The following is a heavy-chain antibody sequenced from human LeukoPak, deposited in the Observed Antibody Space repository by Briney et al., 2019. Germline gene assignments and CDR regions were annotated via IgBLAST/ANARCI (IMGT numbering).Heavy chain of an antibody. CDR2: IKHGGFT. J-gene: IGHJ4*02. Sequence: SETLSLTCAVHGASFSGFYWTWMRQPPGKELEWIGEIKHGGFTSYHPSLKSRVTMSEDTSNNQSSLKLTSVTAADTAVYYCARGLGEGYPDYWGPGTLVTVSS. D-gene: IGHD5-24*01. CDR1: GASFSGFY. CDR3: ARGLGEGYPDY. V-gene: IGHV4-34*01.